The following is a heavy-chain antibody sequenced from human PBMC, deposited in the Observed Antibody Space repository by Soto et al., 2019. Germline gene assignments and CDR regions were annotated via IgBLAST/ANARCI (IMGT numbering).Heavy chain of an antibody. CDR2: IYHSGTT. CDR3: ARIRSGWQPVEY. D-gene: IGHD6-19*01. J-gene: IGHJ4*02. Sequence: PSETLSLTCAVSGYSISSVYAWGWIRQPPGKGLEYIGSIYHSGTTYYNPSLKSRVTISVDTSKNQFSLKLSSVTAADTAVFYCARIRSGWQPVEYWCPGHPVTASS. CDR1: GYSISSVYA. V-gene: IGHV4-38-2*01.